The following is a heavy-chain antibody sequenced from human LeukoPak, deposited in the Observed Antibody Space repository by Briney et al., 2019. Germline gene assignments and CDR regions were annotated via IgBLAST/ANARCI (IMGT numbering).Heavy chain of an antibody. CDR2: ISTSSSTI. V-gene: IGHV3-48*01. Sequence: GGSLRLSCTASGFTFSSYGMNWGRQAPGKGLEWLSYISTSSSTIYYADSVKGRFTISRDNAKNSLHLQMNSLRAEDTAVYYCARNYYYMDVWGKGTTVTVSS. J-gene: IGHJ6*03. CDR3: ARNYYYMDV. CDR1: GFTFSSYG.